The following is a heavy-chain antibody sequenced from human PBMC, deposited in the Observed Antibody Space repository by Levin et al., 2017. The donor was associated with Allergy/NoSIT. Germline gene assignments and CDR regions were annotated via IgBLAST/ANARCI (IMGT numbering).Heavy chain of an antibody. J-gene: IGHJ4*02. CDR2: INSDGDST. CDR1: GFRFSGYW. Sequence: RGESLKISCVASGFRFSGYWMHWVRQVPGKGLVWVGRINSDGDSTDYAASVKGRFRISRDNAKETLYLEMHSLTADDSAIYYCGRALGIDYWGQGTLVTVSS. V-gene: IGHV3-74*01. D-gene: IGHD3-16*01. CDR3: GRALGIDY.